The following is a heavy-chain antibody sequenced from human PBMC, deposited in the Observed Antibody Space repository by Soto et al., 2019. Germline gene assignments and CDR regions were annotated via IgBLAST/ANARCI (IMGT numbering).Heavy chain of an antibody. Sequence: ASVKVSCKASGYTFTSYDINWVRQATGQGLEWMGWMNPNSGNTGYAQKFQGRVTMTRNTSISTAYMELSSLRSEDTAVYYCARGVWGGPAAIPLEDAFDIWGQGTMVTVSS. V-gene: IGHV1-8*01. J-gene: IGHJ3*02. CDR3: ARGVWGGPAAIPLEDAFDI. CDR2: MNPNSGNT. CDR1: GYTFTSYD. D-gene: IGHD2-2*01.